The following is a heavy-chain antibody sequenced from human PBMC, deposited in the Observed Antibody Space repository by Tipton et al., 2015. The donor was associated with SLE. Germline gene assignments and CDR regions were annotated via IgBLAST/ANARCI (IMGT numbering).Heavy chain of an antibody. Sequence: TLSLTCTVSGGSISSSSYYWGWIRQPPGKGLEWIGEINHSGSTNYNPSLKSRVTISVDTSKNQFSLKLSSLTAADTAVYYCARGISSGWTRYFQHWGQGTLVTVSS. CDR1: GGSISSSSYY. CDR2: INHSGST. CDR3: ARGISSGWTRYFQH. V-gene: IGHV4-39*07. D-gene: IGHD6-19*01. J-gene: IGHJ1*01.